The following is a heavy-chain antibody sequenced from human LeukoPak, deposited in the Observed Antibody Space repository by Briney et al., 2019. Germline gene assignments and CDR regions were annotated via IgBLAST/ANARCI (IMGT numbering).Heavy chain of an antibody. D-gene: IGHD3-10*01. CDR1: GFIFSSYG. V-gene: IGHV3-30*18. Sequence: GGSLRLSCAASGFIFSSYGMHWVRQAPGKGPEWVALISYDGSIKYYADSVKGRFTVSRDNSKNTLFLQMNSLRPEDTAVYYCANMVFSSGSYYTSFWGQGTLVTVSS. CDR3: ANMVFSSGSYYTSF. J-gene: IGHJ4*02. CDR2: ISYDGSIK.